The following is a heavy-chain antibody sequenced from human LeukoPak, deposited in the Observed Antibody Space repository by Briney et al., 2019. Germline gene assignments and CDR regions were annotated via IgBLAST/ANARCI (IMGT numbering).Heavy chain of an antibody. D-gene: IGHD6-13*01. V-gene: IGHV3-48*01. Sequence: PGGSLRLSCAVSGFTLSSYNMNWVRQAPGKGLEWVSYIRNSGNTIYYADSVKGRFTISRDNSKNTLYLQMNSLRAEDTAVYYCALSSSWYGGFFDYWGQGTLVTVSS. J-gene: IGHJ4*02. CDR3: ALSSSWYGGFFDY. CDR2: IRNSGNTI. CDR1: GFTLSSYN.